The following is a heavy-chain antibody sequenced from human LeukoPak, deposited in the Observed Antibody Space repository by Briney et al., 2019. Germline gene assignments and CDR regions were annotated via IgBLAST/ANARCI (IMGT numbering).Heavy chain of an antibody. J-gene: IGHJ3*02. CDR3: ARAQHELLRAFDI. CDR1: GFTFSSYW. CDR2: IKQDGSEK. D-gene: IGHD2-15*01. V-gene: IGHV3-7*01. Sequence: GGSLRLSCAASGFTFSSYWMSWVRQAPGKGLEWVANIKQDGSEKYYVDSVKGRFTISRDNAKNSLYLQMNSLGAEDTAVYYCARAQHELLRAFDIWGQGTMVTVSS.